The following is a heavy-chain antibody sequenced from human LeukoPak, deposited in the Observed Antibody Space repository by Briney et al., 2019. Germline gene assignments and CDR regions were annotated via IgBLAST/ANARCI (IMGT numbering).Heavy chain of an antibody. CDR3: ATFCSGGDCYSFAP. CDR1: GFIFNNYA. V-gene: IGHV3-23*01. D-gene: IGHD2-15*01. CDR2: IIGSGGNT. Sequence: GGSLRLSCAASGFIFNNYAMTWVRQAPGKGLEWVSTIIGSGGNTDYADSVKGRFTISRDNSKDTLFLQMDSLRVEDTAVYYCATFCSGGDCYSFAPWGQGTLVTVSS. J-gene: IGHJ5*02.